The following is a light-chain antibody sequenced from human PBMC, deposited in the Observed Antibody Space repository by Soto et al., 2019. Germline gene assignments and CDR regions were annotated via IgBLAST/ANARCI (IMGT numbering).Light chain of an antibody. J-gene: IGKJ3*01. V-gene: IGKV3-11*01. Sequence: EIVLTQSPATLSLSPGERATLSCRASQSVRSYLAWYQQKRGQAPRLLIYAASNRATGIPARFSGSGSGTDFTLTISSLVPEDFAVYYCQQRSKWPRFTFGPGTKVDI. CDR3: QQRSKWPRFT. CDR1: QSVRSY. CDR2: AAS.